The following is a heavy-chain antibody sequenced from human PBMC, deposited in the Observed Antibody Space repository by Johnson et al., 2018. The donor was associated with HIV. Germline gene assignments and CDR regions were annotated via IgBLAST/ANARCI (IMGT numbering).Heavy chain of an antibody. J-gene: IGHJ3*01. Sequence: QVQLVESGGGVVQPGRSLRLSCAASGFTFSTYGMHWVRQAPGKGLEWVAVISYDGSNEYYVESVKGRFTISRDNSKNTLYLQMNSLRAEDTAVYYCAKGDCGGDCWGVFDLWGQGTMVTVSS. CDR3: AKGDCGGDCWGVFDL. D-gene: IGHD2-21*01. CDR1: GFTFSTYG. V-gene: IGHV3-30*18. CDR2: ISYDGSNE.